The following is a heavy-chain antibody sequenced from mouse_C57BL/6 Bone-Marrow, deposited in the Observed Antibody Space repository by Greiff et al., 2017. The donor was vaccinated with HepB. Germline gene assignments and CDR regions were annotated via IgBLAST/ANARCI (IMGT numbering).Heavy chain of an antibody. J-gene: IGHJ3*01. Sequence: VQLQQSGAELARPGASVKLSCKASGYTFTSYGISWVKQRTGQGLEWIGEIYPRSGNTYYNEKFKGKATLTADKSSSTAYMELRSLTSEDSAVYFWAPLIATVVATPRFAYWGQGTLVTVSA. CDR3: APLIATVVATPRFAY. CDR2: IYPRSGNT. V-gene: IGHV1-81*01. CDR1: GYTFTSYG. D-gene: IGHD1-1*01.